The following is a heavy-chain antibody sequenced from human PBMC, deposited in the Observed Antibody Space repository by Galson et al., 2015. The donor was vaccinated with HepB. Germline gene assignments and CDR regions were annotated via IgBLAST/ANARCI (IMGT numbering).Heavy chain of an antibody. CDR3: ARDYVPYSSSFYGMDV. J-gene: IGHJ6*02. CDR1: GGTFSSYA. D-gene: IGHD6-13*01. CDR2: IIPIFGTA. V-gene: IGHV1-69*06. Sequence: SVKVSCKASGGTFSSYAISWVRQAPGQGLEWMGGIIPIFGTANYAQKFQGRVTITADKSTSTAYMELSSLRSEDTAVYYCARDYVPYSSSFYGMDVWGQGTTVTVPS.